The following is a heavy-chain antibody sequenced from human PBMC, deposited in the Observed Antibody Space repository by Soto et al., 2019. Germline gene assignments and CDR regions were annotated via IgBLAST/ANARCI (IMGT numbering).Heavy chain of an antibody. Sequence: PSETLSLTCTVSGGSISSSSYYWGWIRQPPGKGLEWIGSIYYSGSTYYNPSLKSRVTISVDTSKNQFSLKLSSVTAADTAVYYCARGQRWLQPNDYWGQGTLVTVSS. CDR2: IYYSGST. CDR3: ARGQRWLQPNDY. J-gene: IGHJ4*02. CDR1: GGSISSSSYY. D-gene: IGHD5-12*01. V-gene: IGHV4-39*01.